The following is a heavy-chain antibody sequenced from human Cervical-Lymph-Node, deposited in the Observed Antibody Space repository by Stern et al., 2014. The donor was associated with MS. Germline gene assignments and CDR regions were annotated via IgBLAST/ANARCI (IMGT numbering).Heavy chain of an antibody. Sequence: VQLVQSGAEVKKPGESLKISCKGSGYSFANYWIGWVRQMPGKGLEWMGVIYPGDSETRYSPSVQGQVTIPPAKPIPTAYMQWNSLKASDTAMYYCVRQSDGGNYFGFDPWGQGTLVTVSS. V-gene: IGHV5-51*04. J-gene: IGHJ5*02. CDR1: GYSFANYW. CDR2: IYPGDSET. CDR3: VRQSDGGNYFGFDP. D-gene: IGHD4-23*01.